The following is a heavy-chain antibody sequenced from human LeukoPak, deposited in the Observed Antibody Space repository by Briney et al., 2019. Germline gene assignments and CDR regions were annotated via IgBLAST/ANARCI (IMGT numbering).Heavy chain of an antibody. J-gene: IGHJ2*01. CDR1: GFTFSSYW. Sequence: GGSLRLSCAASGFTFSSYWMHWVRQAPGKGLVWVSRINSDGSTTNYADSVKGRFTTSRDNANNTLYLQMNSLRAEDTAVYYCARELGITGTTGARYFDLWGRGTLVTVSS. CDR2: INSDGSTT. CDR3: ARELGITGTTGARYFDL. D-gene: IGHD1-7*01. V-gene: IGHV3-74*01.